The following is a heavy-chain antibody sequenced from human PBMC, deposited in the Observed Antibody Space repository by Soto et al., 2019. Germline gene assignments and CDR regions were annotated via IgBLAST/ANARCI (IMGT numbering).Heavy chain of an antibody. CDR2: ISAYNGNT. CDR3: ARALGYCSSTSCYTV. Sequence: ASVKVSCKASGYTFTSYGISWGRQAPGQGLEWMGWISAYNGNTNYAQKRKGRVNMNTDTSTSKAYMQLTSLRSDDTAAYSCARALGYCSSTSCYTVWGQGTLVTVSS. V-gene: IGHV1-18*04. CDR1: GYTFTSYG. J-gene: IGHJ4*02. D-gene: IGHD2-2*02.